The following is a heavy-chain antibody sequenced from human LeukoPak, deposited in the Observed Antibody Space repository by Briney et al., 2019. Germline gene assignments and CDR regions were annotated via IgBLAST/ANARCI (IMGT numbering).Heavy chain of an antibody. CDR3: ASGRRYDAFDI. CDR1: GGSFGGYY. Sequence: PSETLSLTCAVYGGSFGGYYWSWIRQPPGKGLEWIGEINHSGSTNYNPSLKSRVTISVDTSKNQFSLELSSVTAADTAVYYCASGRRYDAFDIWGQGTMVTVSS. CDR2: INHSGST. D-gene: IGHD1-1*01. J-gene: IGHJ3*02. V-gene: IGHV4-34*01.